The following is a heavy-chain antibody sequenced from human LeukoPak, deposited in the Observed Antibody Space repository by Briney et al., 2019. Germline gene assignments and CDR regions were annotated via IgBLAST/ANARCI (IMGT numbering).Heavy chain of an antibody. D-gene: IGHD6-6*01. J-gene: IGHJ4*02. CDR2: IWYDGSHK. Sequence: AGSLRCYCAASGFTFSSYAMHWVRQAPGKGLEKVAVIWYDGSHKYYADSVKGRFTLSRDNPKNTLYLQMNSLRAEDTAVYYCARDSLASSSYLDYWGQGTLVTVSS. CDR3: ARDSLASSSYLDY. CDR1: GFTFSSYA. V-gene: IGHV3-33*01.